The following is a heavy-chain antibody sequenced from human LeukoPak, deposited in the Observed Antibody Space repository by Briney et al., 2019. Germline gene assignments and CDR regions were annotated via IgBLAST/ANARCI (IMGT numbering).Heavy chain of an antibody. CDR1: GFTFSSYA. CDR3: AKDRHNWGLDY. J-gene: IGHJ4*02. V-gene: IGHV3-23*01. D-gene: IGHD7-27*01. CDR2: ISYTATDT. Sequence: GGSLRLSCAASGFTFSSYAMSWVRQAPGKGLEWVSGISYTATDTYYADAVKGRFTISRDNSKNTLYLQMNSLRVEDAAVYYCAKDRHNWGLDYWGQGTLVTVSS.